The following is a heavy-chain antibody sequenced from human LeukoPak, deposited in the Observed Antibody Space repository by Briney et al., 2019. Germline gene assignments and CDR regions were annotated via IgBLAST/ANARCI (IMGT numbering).Heavy chain of an antibody. Sequence: SETLSLTCTVSGGSISSYYWSWIRQPPGKGLEWIGYIYYSGSTNYNPSLKSRVTISVDTSKNQFSLKLSSVTAADTAVYYRARAPGDDSSGYYYYYYYYGMDVWGQGTTVTVSS. CDR2: IYYSGST. J-gene: IGHJ6*02. D-gene: IGHD3-22*01. V-gene: IGHV4-59*01. CDR1: GGSISSYY. CDR3: ARAPGDDSSGYYYYYYYYGMDV.